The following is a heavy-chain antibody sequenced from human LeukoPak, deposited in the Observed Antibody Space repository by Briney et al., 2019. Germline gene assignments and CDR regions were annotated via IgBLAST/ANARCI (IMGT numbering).Heavy chain of an antibody. V-gene: IGHV1-69*13. CDR1: GGTFSSYA. CDR2: IIPIFGTA. Sequence: SVKVSCKASGGTFSSYAISWVRQAPGQGLEWMGGIIPIFGTANYAQKFQGKVTITADESTSTAYMELSSLRSEDTAVYYCARADDDYGDYNYYYGMDVWGQGTTVTVSS. CDR3: ARADDDYGDYNYYYGMDV. J-gene: IGHJ6*02. D-gene: IGHD4-17*01.